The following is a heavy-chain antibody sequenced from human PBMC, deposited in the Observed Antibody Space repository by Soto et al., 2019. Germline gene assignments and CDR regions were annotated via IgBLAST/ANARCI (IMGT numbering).Heavy chain of an antibody. D-gene: IGHD5-18*01. Sequence: QVQLVESGGGVVQPGRSLRLSCAASGFTFSSYGMHWVRQAPGKGLEWVAVISYDGSNKYYADSVKGRFTISRDNSKNTLYLKMNSLRAEDTAVYYCAKAGQAMVRFRGCEYYGMDVWGQGTTVTVSS. V-gene: IGHV3-30*18. CDR3: AKAGQAMVRFRGCEYYGMDV. CDR1: GFTFSSYG. CDR2: ISYDGSNK. J-gene: IGHJ6*02.